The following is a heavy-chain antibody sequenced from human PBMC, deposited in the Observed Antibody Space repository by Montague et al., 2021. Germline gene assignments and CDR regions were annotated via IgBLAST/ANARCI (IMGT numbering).Heavy chain of an antibody. CDR3: ARVFSSWYVGWFDP. J-gene: IGHJ5*02. CDR1: GASITSNIYY. V-gene: IGHV4-39*07. D-gene: IGHD6-13*01. Sequence: SETLSLTCTVSGASITSNIYYWGWIRQSPGKGLEWIGSIYYSGNSFYHPSLKSRITMAVDTSKNQFSLKPSSVTAADTAIYYCARVFSSWYVGWFDPWGQGTLVTVSS. CDR2: IYYSGNS.